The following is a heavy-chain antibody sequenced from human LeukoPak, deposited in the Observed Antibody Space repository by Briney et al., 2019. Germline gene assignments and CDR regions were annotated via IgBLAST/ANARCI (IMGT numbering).Heavy chain of an antibody. CDR3: ARLVRGFSYGYVDF. V-gene: IGHV4-39*01. CDR1: GDSISRSSFH. D-gene: IGHD5-18*01. J-gene: IGHJ4*02. Sequence: PSETLSLTCTVSGDSISRSSFHWGWIRQPPGKGLEWIGSIYYNGSTYYNPSLKSRVTISVDTSKSQFSLRLSSVTAADTALYYCARLVRGFSYGYVDFWGQGTLVTVSS. CDR2: IYYNGST.